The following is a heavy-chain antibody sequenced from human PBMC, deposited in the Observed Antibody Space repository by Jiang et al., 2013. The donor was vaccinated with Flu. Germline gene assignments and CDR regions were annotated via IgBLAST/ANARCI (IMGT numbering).Heavy chain of an antibody. CDR3: AHRHKAVAGFDY. D-gene: IGHD6-19*01. V-gene: IGHV2-5*01. CDR1: GFSLSTSGVG. Sequence: KPTQTLTLTCTFSGFSLSTSGVGVGWIRQPPGKALEWLALIYWNDDKRYSPSLKSRLTITKDTSKNQVVLTMTNMDPVDTATYYCAHRHKAVAGFDYWGQGTLVTVSS. CDR2: IYWNDDK. J-gene: IGHJ4*02.